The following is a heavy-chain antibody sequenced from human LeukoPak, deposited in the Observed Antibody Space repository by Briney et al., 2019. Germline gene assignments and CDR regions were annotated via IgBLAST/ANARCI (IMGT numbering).Heavy chain of an antibody. V-gene: IGHV1-8*01. Sequence: ASVKVSCKASGYTFTSYDINWVRQATGQGLEWMGWMSPNSGNTDYAQKFQGRDTMTRNTSISTAYMELSSLRSEDTAVYYCAREEWKAVAGRGDYWGQGTLVTVSS. J-gene: IGHJ4*02. D-gene: IGHD6-19*01. CDR2: MSPNSGNT. CDR3: AREEWKAVAGRGDY. CDR1: GYTFTSYD.